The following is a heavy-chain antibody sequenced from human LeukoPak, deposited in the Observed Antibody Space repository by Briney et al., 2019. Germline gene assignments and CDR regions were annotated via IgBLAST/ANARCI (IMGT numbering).Heavy chain of an antibody. CDR1: GGSLSSHY. Sequence: SETLSLTCTVSGGSLSSHYWSWIRQPPGKGLEWIGYIYYSGSTNYNPSLKSRVTISVDTSKNQFSLKLSSVTAADTAVYYCARDRGDGYNSGTFDYWGQGTLVTVSS. D-gene: IGHD5-24*01. J-gene: IGHJ4*02. CDR3: ARDRGDGYNSGTFDY. CDR2: IYYSGST. V-gene: IGHV4-59*11.